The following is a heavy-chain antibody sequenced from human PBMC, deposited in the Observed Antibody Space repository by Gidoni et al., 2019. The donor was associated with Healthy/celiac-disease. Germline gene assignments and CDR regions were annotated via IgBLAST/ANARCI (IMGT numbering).Heavy chain of an antibody. Sequence: QVQLQQWGAGLLKPSETLSLTCAVYGGSFSGYYWSWIRQPPGKGLEWIGEINHSGSTNYNPSLKSRVTISVDMSKNQFSLKLSSVTAADTAVYYCRAVGYYYDSSGYYPDYWGQGTLVTVSS. CDR3: RAVGYYYDSSGYYPDY. CDR1: GGSFSGYY. V-gene: IGHV4-34*01. J-gene: IGHJ4*02. D-gene: IGHD3-22*01. CDR2: INHSGST.